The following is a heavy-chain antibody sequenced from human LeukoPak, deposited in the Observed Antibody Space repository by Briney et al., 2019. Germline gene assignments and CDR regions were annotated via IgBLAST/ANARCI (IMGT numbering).Heavy chain of an antibody. CDR2: IKQDGSEK. Sequence: PGGSLRLSCAASGFTFSSYWMSWVRQAPGKGLELVANIKQDGSEKYYVDSVKGRFTISRDNAKNSLYLQMNSLRADDTAIYYCARDLGVVAVDLDYWGQGTLVTVSP. CDR1: GFTFSSYW. CDR3: ARDLGVVAVDLDY. D-gene: IGHD2-15*01. V-gene: IGHV3-7*01. J-gene: IGHJ4*02.